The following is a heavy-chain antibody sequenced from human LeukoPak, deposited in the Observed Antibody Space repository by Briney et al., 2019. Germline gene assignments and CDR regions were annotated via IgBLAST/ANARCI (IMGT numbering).Heavy chain of an antibody. V-gene: IGHV1-69*05. CDR1: GGTFSSYA. CDR3: ARVPPLGYYGMDV. J-gene: IGHJ6*02. Sequence: GASVKVSCKASGGTFSSYAISWARQAPGQGLEWMGGIIPIFGTANYAQKFQGRVTMTRNTSISTAYMELSSLRSEDTAVYYCARVPPLGYYGMDVWGQGTTVTVSS. CDR2: IIPIFGTA.